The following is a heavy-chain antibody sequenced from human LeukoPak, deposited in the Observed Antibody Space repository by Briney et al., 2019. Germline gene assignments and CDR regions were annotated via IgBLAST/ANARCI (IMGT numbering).Heavy chain of an antibody. J-gene: IGHJ4*02. Sequence: GGSLRLSCAASGFTVSSNYMSWVRQAPGKGLEWVSVIYSGGSTYYADSVKGRFTISRDNAKNSLYLQMNSLRAEDTAVYYCARDTVRYYYDSSSYYEGNYFDYWGQGTLVTVSS. V-gene: IGHV3-53*01. CDR3: ARDTVRYYYDSSSYYEGNYFDY. CDR1: GFTVSSNY. CDR2: IYSGGST. D-gene: IGHD3-22*01.